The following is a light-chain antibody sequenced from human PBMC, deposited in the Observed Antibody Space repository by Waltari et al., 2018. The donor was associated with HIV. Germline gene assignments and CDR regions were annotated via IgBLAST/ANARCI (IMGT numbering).Light chain of an antibody. CDR3: QVWDSRSDHRGV. CDR1: NIGTLS. CDR2: YDS. V-gene: IGLV3-21*04. J-gene: IGLJ3*02. Sequence: SYVLTQAPSVSVAPGQTARIACGGNNIGTLSVPWYQQKPGQAPILVIYYDSDRPSGIPERFSGSNSGNTATLTISRVEAGDEADYYCQVWDSRSDHRGVFGGGTKLTVL.